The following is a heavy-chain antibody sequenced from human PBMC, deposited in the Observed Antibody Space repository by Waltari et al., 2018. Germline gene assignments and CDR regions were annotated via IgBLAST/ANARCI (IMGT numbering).Heavy chain of an antibody. Sequence: EVQLVESGGGLVQPGGSLRLSCAASGFTFSSYAMSWVRQAPGKGLEWGLAISGSGGSTDYADSVKGRFTISRDNSKNTLYLQMNSLRAEDTAVYYCAKDPSTVTTITYFDYWGQGTLVTVSS. V-gene: IGHV3-23*04. CDR2: ISGSGGST. D-gene: IGHD4-4*01. CDR1: GFTFSSYA. CDR3: AKDPSTVTTITYFDY. J-gene: IGHJ4*02.